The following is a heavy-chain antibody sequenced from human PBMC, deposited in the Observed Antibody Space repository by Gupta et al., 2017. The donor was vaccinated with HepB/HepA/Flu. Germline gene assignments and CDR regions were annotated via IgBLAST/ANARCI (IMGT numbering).Heavy chain of an antibody. CDR2: INPSSRDT. J-gene: IGHJ4*02. CDR3: RQGRQGY. Sequence: GAEVRTPGASVRLSCQASAATFSTSYIHWVRQAPGQGLEWMGFINPSSRDTAYARSVQGRVTLTRDTSTDTVYMELSNLRFEDTDVYYCRQGRQGYWGQGTPVTVSS. CDR1: AATFSTSY. V-gene: IGHV1-46*01. D-gene: IGHD1-26*01.